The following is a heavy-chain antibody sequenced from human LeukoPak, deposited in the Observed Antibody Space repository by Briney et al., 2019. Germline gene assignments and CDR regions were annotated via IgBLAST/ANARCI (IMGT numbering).Heavy chain of an antibody. CDR1: GFTFSTYD. CDR2: ISGSGGST. Sequence: GGSLRLSCAASGFTFSTYDMTWVRQAPGKGLEWVSTISGSGGSTYYADSVKGRFTISRDNSKNTLYLQMNSLRAEDTAVYYCARLIPYYYDSSGSGWYFDLWGRGTLVTVSS. CDR3: ARLIPYYYDSSGSGWYFDL. J-gene: IGHJ2*01. V-gene: IGHV3-23*01. D-gene: IGHD3-22*01.